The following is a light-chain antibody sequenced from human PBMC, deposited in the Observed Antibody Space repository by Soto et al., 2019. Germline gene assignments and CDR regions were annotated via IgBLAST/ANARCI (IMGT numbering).Light chain of an antibody. V-gene: IGLV2-14*01. Sequence: QSVLTQPASVSGSPGQSITISCTGTNNDVGAYPYVSWYQQHPGTAPKLVTYEVTHRPSGISDRFSGSKSGNTASLTVSGLQAEDEADYYCTSYAGSNNRGVFGSGTKLTVL. CDR1: NNDVGAYPY. CDR3: TSYAGSNNRGV. CDR2: EVT. J-gene: IGLJ1*01.